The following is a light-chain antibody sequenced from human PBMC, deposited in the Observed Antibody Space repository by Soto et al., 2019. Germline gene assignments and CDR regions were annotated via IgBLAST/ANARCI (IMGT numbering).Light chain of an antibody. Sequence: AIQMTQSPSSLSASVGDRVTITCRASQGIRNDLGWYQQKPGKAPKLLMYGASSLQSGVPSRFSGSGSGTDFTLTISSLQPEDFATYYCQQADSFPLSFGGGTKVEI. CDR2: GAS. CDR1: QGIRND. J-gene: IGKJ4*01. CDR3: QQADSFPLS. V-gene: IGKV1-6*01.